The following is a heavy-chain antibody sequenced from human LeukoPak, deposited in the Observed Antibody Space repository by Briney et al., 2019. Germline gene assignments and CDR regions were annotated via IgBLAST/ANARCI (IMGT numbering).Heavy chain of an antibody. D-gene: IGHD6-13*01. V-gene: IGHV4-59*01. J-gene: IGHJ5*02. CDR2: IYYSGST. Sequence: SETLSLTCTVSGGSISSYYWSWIRQPPGKGLEWIGYIYYSGSTNYNPSLKSRVTISVDTSKNQFSLKLSSVTAADTAVYYCARVSIAAAGPNWFDPWGQGTLVTVSS. CDR1: GGSISSYY. CDR3: ARVSIAAAGPNWFDP.